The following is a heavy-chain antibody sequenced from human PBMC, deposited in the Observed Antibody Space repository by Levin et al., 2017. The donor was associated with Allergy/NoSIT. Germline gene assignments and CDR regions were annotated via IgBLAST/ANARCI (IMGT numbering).Heavy chain of an antibody. CDR3: ARRRGTSSSYFFDY. Sequence: GESLKISCAASGFTFSSYWMSWVRQAPGKGLEWVANIGPDGSEKYYVDSVKGRFTISRDNAKKSLCLQMNSLRVEDTAVYYCARRRGTSSSYFFDYWGQGNLVTVSS. CDR1: GFTFSSYW. CDR2: IGPDGSEK. V-gene: IGHV3-7*01. J-gene: IGHJ4*02. D-gene: IGHD6-6*01.